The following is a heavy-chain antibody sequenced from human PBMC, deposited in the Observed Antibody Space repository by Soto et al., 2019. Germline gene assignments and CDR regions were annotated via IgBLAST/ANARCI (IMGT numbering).Heavy chain of an antibody. D-gene: IGHD6-13*01. V-gene: IGHV3-48*01. CDR1: GFTFSSYS. CDR2: ISSSSSTI. CDR3: ARASSWYSDSEDFQH. J-gene: IGHJ1*01. Sequence: PGGSLRLSCAASGFTFSSYSMNWVRQAPGKGLEWVSYISSSSSTIYYADSVKGRFTISRDNAKNSLYLQMNSLRAEDTAVYYCARASSWYSDSEDFQHWGQGTLVTVSS.